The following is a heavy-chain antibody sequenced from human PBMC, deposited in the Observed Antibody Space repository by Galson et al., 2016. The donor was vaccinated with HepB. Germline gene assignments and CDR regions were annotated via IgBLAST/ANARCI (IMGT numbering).Heavy chain of an antibody. Sequence: SLRLSCAASGFTFTNYAMHWFRLAPGKGLDWVSRISGAGDSTAYAESVRGRFTISRDNSKNTLYLYMNSLRAGDTAVYYCGKHGGFDYWGQGALVTVSS. CDR2: ISGAGDST. CDR3: GKHGGFDY. D-gene: IGHD3-16*01. CDR1: GFTFTNYA. J-gene: IGHJ4*02. V-gene: IGHV3-23*01.